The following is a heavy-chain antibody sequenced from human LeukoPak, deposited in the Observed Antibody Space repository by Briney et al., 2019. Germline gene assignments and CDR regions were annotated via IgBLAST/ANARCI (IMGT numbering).Heavy chain of an antibody. CDR3: AKGSSGWYFDY. Sequence: PGGSLRLSCAASGFTFSSYAMSWIRQTPGKGLEWVSGISGSGGGTYYADSVKGRFTISRDNSKNTLYLQMNSLRAEDTAVYYCAKGSSGWYFDYWGQGTLVTVSS. J-gene: IGHJ4*02. V-gene: IGHV3-23*01. D-gene: IGHD6-19*01. CDR2: ISGSGGGT. CDR1: GFTFSSYA.